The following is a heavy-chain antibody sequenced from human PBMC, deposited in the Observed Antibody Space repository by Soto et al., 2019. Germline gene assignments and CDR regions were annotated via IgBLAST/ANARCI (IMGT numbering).Heavy chain of an antibody. CDR1: GYTFAGYY. J-gene: IGHJ4*02. CDR2: INPNSGGT. V-gene: IGHV1-2*04. D-gene: IGHD5-18*01. CDR3: ARGKGTAMVTDY. Sequence: ASVKVSCKASGYTFAGYYMHWVRQAPGQGLEWMGWINPNSGGTNYAQKFQGWVTMTRDTSISTAYMELSRLRSDDTAVYYCARGKGTAMVTDYWGQGTLVTVSS.